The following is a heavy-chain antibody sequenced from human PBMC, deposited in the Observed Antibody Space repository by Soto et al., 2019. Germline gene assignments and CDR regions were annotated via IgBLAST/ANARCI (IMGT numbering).Heavy chain of an antibody. D-gene: IGHD3-9*01. CDR3: ARDSVRYFFFFQAEDGIRYCPPVSAFLLNRSSDL. CDR2: ISASNGNT. Sequence: GQGLEWMGWISASNGNTNYAQKLQGRVTMTTDTSTGTAYMELRSLRSDDTATYYCARDSVRYFFFFQAEDGIRYCPPVSAFLLNRSSDL. J-gene: IGHJ2*01. V-gene: IGHV1-18*01.